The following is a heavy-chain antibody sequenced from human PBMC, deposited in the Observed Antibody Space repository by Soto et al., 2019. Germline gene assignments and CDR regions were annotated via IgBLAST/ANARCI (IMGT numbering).Heavy chain of an antibody. CDR3: ARDFSGSYADY. V-gene: IGHV3-30-3*01. D-gene: IGHD1-26*01. CDR2: ISYDGSNK. Sequence: PGGSLRLSCAASGFTFSSYAMHWVRQAPGKGLEWVAVISYDGSNKYYADSVKGRFTISRDNSKNTLYLQMNSLRAEDTAVYYCARDFSGSYADYWGQGTLVTVS. J-gene: IGHJ4*02. CDR1: GFTFSSYA.